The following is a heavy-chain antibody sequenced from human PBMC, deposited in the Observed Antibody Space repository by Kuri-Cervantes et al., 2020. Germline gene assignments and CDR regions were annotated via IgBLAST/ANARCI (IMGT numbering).Heavy chain of an antibody. CDR2: IYYSGST. CDR3: ASPALGSGRIDAFDI. Sequence: GSLRLSCTVSGGSISSSSYYWGWIRQPPGKGLEWIGSIYYSGSTNYNPSLKSRVTISVDTSKNQFSLKLSSVTAADTAVYYCASPALGSGRIDAFDIWGQGTMVTVSS. J-gene: IGHJ3*02. D-gene: IGHD3-10*01. V-gene: IGHV4-39*01. CDR1: GGSISSSSYY.